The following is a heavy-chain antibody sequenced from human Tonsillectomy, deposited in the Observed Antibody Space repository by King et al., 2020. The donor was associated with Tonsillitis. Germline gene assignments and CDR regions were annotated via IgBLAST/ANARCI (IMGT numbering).Heavy chain of an antibody. CDR1: GFTFTNSA. CDR2: IVVGSGNT. D-gene: IGHD1-26*01. V-gene: IGHV1-58*01. Sequence: RQLVQSGPEVKKPGTSVKVSCKASGFTFTNSAVQWVRQARGQRLEWMGWIVVGSGNTNYAQNFQERVTIIRDMSTSTAYMELSSLRSEDTAVYYCAAKSGGWYFDLWGRGTLVTVSS. J-gene: IGHJ2*01. CDR3: AAKSGGWYFDL.